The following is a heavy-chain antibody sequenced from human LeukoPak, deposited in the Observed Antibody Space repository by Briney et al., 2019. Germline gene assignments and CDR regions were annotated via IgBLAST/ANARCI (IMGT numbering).Heavy chain of an antibody. CDR3: AKISGYDYYYYYYMDV. D-gene: IGHD5-12*01. CDR1: GGSISSYY. J-gene: IGHJ6*03. Sequence: PSETLSLTCTASGGSISSYYWSWIRQPAGKGLEWIGRIYTSGSTNYNPSLKSRVTMSVDTSKNQFSLKLSSVTAADTAVYYCAKISGYDYYYYYYMDVWGKGTTVTVSS. CDR2: IYTSGST. V-gene: IGHV4-4*07.